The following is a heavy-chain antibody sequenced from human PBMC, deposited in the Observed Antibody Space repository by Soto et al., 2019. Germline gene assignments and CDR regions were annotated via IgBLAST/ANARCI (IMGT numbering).Heavy chain of an antibody. CDR1: GYTFTSYG. Sequence: GASVKVSCKASGYTFTSYGISCVRQAPGQGLEWMGWISAYNGNTNYAQKLQGRVTMTTDTSTSTAYMELRSLRSDDTAVYYCARVNTYYYGSGSYQGDYWGQGTLVTVSS. D-gene: IGHD3-10*01. CDR3: ARVNTYYYGSGSYQGDY. J-gene: IGHJ4*02. V-gene: IGHV1-18*01. CDR2: ISAYNGNT.